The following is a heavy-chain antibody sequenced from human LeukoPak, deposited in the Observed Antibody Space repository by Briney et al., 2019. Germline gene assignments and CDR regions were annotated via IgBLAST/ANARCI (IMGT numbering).Heavy chain of an antibody. V-gene: IGHV1-24*01. Sequence: ASAKVSCKVSGYTLTELPIHWVRQAPGKGLEGMGGFDPDDGETVYAQMFQGRVTMTEDTSSDTASMELSSLRSEDTAVYYCATGTSGSYYVGIVRPIDYWGQGTLVTVSS. D-gene: IGHD1-26*01. CDR2: FDPDDGET. J-gene: IGHJ4*02. CDR3: ATGTSGSYYVGIVRPIDY. CDR1: GYTLTELP.